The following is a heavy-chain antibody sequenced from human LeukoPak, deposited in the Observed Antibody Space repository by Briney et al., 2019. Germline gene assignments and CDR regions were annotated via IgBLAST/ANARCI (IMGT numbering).Heavy chain of an antibody. D-gene: IGHD3-10*01. CDR3: ARDLKFGGSDY. J-gene: IGHJ4*02. CDR2: ISGSTSYI. V-gene: IGHV3-21*01. CDR1: GFSFSTYG. Sequence: GGSLRLSCAASGFSFSTYGMSWVRQAPGKGLEWVSSISGSTSYIYYADSVKGRFTISRDNAKNSLYLQMNSLRAEDTAVYYCARDLKFGGSDYWGQGTLVTVSS.